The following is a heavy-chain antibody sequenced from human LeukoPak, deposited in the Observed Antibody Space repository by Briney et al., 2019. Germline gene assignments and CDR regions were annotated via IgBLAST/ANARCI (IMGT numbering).Heavy chain of an antibody. CDR3: ARGAYDISGYYYYYYYMDV. V-gene: IGHV3-48*03. CDR1: GFTFSSYE. D-gene: IGHD3-22*01. CDR2: ISSSGSTI. Sequence: GGSLRLSCAASGFTFSSYEMNWVRQAPGKGLEWVSYISSSGSTIYYADSVKGRFTISRDNAKNSLYLQVNDPRAEDAAVYYCARGAYDISGYYYYYYYMDVWGKGTPVTVSS. J-gene: IGHJ6*03.